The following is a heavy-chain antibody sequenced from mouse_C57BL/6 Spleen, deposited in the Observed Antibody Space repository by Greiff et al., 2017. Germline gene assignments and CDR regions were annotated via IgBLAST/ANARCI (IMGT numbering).Heavy chain of an antibody. D-gene: IGHD2-13*01. V-gene: IGHV5-9-1*02. J-gene: IGHJ4*01. CDR3: TRDGVKDYYAMDY. Sequence: EVQGVESGEGLVKPGGSLKLSCAASGFTFSSYAMSWVRQTPEKRLEWVAYISSGGDYIYYADTVKGRFTISRDNARNTLYLQMSSLKSEDTAMYYCTRDGVKDYYAMDYWGQGTSVTVSS. CDR1: GFTFSSYA. CDR2: ISSGGDYI.